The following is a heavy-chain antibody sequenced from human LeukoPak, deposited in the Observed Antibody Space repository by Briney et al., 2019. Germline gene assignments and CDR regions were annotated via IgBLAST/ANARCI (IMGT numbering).Heavy chain of an antibody. Sequence: PSETLSLTCTVSGGSISSSSYYWGWIRQPPGKGLEWIGSIYYSGSTYYNPSLKSRVTISVDTSKNQFSLKLGSVTAADTAVYYCARARGYFDYWGQGTLVTVSS. CDR1: GGSISSSSYY. J-gene: IGHJ4*02. V-gene: IGHV4-39*01. CDR2: IYYSGST. CDR3: ARARGYFDY.